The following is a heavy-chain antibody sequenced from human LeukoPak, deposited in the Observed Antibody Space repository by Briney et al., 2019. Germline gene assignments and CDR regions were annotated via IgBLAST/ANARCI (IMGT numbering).Heavy chain of an antibody. Sequence: SVKVSCKASGGTCSSYTISGVRQAAGQGLEWMGGIIPIFGTANYAQKFQDRVAITADESTSTAYMELSSLRSEDTAVYYCAVTGYSSNWYYYGMDVWGQGTTVTVSS. CDR1: GGTCSSYT. CDR2: IIPIFGTA. D-gene: IGHD6-13*01. J-gene: IGHJ6*02. V-gene: IGHV1-69*13. CDR3: AVTGYSSNWYYYGMDV.